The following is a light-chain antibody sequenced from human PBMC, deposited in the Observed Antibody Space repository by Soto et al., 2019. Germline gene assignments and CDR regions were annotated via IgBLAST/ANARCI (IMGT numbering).Light chain of an antibody. Sequence: DIRMTQSPSSLSPSLGDRVTITWGASRSISDWLAWYQQKPGKAPKILIYKASSLESGVPSRFSGSGSGTEFTLTISSLQPDDFATYYCQQYNGYRWTFGQGTKVDIK. CDR1: RSISDW. CDR2: KAS. V-gene: IGKV1-5*03. J-gene: IGKJ1*01. CDR3: QQYNGYRWT.